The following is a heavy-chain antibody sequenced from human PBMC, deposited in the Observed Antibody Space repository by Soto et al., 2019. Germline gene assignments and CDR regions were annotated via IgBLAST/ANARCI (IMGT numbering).Heavy chain of an antibody. CDR1: GDYISAHD. J-gene: IGHJ6*03. Sequence: SETLSLSYTVFGDYISAHDWIWIRQPPGKGLEWIGYIYYTGITIYNPSLKSRVSISLDTSKKQFSLKLSSVTAADTAVYYCAKDRPIYDFWSGPLLGYMDVWGKGTTVTVSS. V-gene: IGHV4-59*11. CDR3: AKDRPIYDFWSGPLLGYMDV. D-gene: IGHD3-3*01. CDR2: IYYTGIT.